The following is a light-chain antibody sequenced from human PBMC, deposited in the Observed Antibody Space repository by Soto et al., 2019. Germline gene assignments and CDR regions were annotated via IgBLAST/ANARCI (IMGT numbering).Light chain of an antibody. Sequence: DIQLTQSPSFLSASVGDRVTITCRASQGISSYLAWYQQKPGKAPKLLIYAASTLQSGVPSRFSGSGSGTEFTLTISSLQPEDFATYYCQKYDGAPLTFGGGTKVEIK. CDR1: QGISSY. J-gene: IGKJ4*01. CDR3: QKYDGAPLT. V-gene: IGKV1-9*01. CDR2: AAS.